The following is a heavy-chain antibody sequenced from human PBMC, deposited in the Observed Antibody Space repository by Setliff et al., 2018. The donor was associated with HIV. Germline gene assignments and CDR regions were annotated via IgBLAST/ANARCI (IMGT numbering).Heavy chain of an antibody. J-gene: IGHJ6*02. CDR3: ARDYLYYNMYNGSPVYGMDV. Sequence: PGGSLRLSCAASGFAFSSSEMNWVRQAPGKGLEWVSYISSSGSSIYYGDSGKGRFTISRDNAKNSLYLQMNSLRAEDTAVYYCARDYLYYNMYNGSPVYGMDVWGQGTTVTVSS. CDR2: ISSSGSSI. D-gene: IGHD3-10*01. V-gene: IGHV3-48*03. CDR1: GFAFSSSE.